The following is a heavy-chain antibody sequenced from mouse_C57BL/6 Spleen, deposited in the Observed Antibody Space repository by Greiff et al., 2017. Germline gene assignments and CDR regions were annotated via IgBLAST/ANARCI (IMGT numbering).Heavy chain of an antibody. CDR1: GYTFTSYW. J-gene: IGHJ4*01. D-gene: IGHD1-1*01. Sequence: QVQLQQPGAELVKPGASVKLSCKASGYTFTSYWMHWVKPRPGRGLEWIGRIDPNSGGTKYNEKFKSKATLMVDKPSSTAYMQLSSLTAEDSAVYYCARGTTVVAPYAMDYWGQGTSVTVSS. V-gene: IGHV1-72*01. CDR3: ARGTTVVAPYAMDY. CDR2: IDPNSGGT.